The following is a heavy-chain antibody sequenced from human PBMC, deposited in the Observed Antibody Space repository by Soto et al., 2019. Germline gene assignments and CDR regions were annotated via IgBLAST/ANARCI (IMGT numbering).Heavy chain of an antibody. CDR3: ARVTNLGTVDF. CDR1: GVSFGPYY. V-gene: IGHV4-34*01. Sequence: QVQLQQWGAGLLKPSEPLSLTCAVSGVSFGPYYWSWIRQPPGKGLEWIGESNPSGSTNYNPSLKSRVTLSVDTSKNQFYLKLTSVTAADTAVYYCARVTNLGTVDFWGQGTLVTVSS. D-gene: IGHD7-27*01. J-gene: IGHJ4*02. CDR2: SNPSGST.